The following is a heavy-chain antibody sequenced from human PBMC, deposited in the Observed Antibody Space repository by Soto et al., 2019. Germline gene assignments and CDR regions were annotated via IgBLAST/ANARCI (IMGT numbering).Heavy chain of an antibody. CDR3: TLRHSSSLCAIY. Sequence: SGPTLVNPIQTLTLTCTVSGFSLTAGGMSLGWIRQPPGKAPEWLALAYHQYKPSLQNRLTFTEDISKNQVVLTLTNVDPGDTATYYCTLRHSSSLCAIYWDQVIQVIVSS. D-gene: IGHD2-21*01. CDR2: AYH. V-gene: IGHV2-5*01. CDR1: GFSLTAGGMS. J-gene: IGHJ4*02.